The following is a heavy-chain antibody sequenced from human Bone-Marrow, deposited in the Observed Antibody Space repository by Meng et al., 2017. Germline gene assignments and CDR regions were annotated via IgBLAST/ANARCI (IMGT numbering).Heavy chain of an antibody. Sequence: GESLKISCAASGFTFSSYSMNWVRQAPGKGLEWVSSISSSSSYIYYADSVKGRFTISRDNAKNSLYLQMNSLRAEDTALYYCAKVGTGYSSSWYGLGYWGQGTLVTVSS. CDR3: AKVGTGYSSSWYGLGY. CDR2: ISSSSSYI. D-gene: IGHD6-13*01. CDR1: GFTFSSYS. V-gene: IGHV3-21*04. J-gene: IGHJ4*02.